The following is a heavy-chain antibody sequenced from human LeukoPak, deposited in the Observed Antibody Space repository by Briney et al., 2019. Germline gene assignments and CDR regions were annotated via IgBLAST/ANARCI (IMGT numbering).Heavy chain of an antibody. D-gene: IGHD6-13*01. CDR1: GFTFSDYY. CDR3: ARPDAAAGYFDY. J-gene: IGHJ4*02. CDR2: ISTSSSYT. Sequence: GGSLRLSCAASGFTFSDYYMSWIRQAPGKGLEWVSFISTSSSYTDYADSVKGRFTISRDNAKNSLYLQMNSLRAEDTAVYYCARPDAAAGYFDYWGQGILVTVSS. V-gene: IGHV3-11*03.